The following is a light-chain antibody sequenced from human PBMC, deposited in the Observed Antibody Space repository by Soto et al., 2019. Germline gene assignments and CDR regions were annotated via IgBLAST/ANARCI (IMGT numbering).Light chain of an antibody. CDR1: QSVSSN. CDR2: GAS. CDR3: QQYNNWLLIT. J-gene: IGKJ5*01. Sequence: EIVMTQSPATLSVSPGERATLSCRASQSVSSNLAWYQQTPGQAPRLLIYGASTRATGIPARFSGSGSGTEFTLTISSLQSEDVEVYYCQQYNNWLLITFGQGTRLEIK. V-gene: IGKV3-15*01.